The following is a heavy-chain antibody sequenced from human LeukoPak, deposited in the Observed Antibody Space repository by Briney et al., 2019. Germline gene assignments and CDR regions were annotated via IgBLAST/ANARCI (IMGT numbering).Heavy chain of an antibody. Sequence: SETLSLTCTVSGGSISSSSYYWGWIRQPPGKGLEWIGSIYYSGSTYYNPSLKSRVTISVDTSKNQFSLKLSSVTAADTAVYYCARWPDYYDSSGYTRFFDYWGQGTLVTVSS. CDR2: IYYSGST. J-gene: IGHJ4*02. CDR3: ARWPDYYDSSGYTRFFDY. V-gene: IGHV4-39*01. CDR1: GGSISSSSYY. D-gene: IGHD3-22*01.